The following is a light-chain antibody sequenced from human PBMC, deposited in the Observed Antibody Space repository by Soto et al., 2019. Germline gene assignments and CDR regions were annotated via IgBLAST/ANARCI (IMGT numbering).Light chain of an antibody. CDR2: DAS. V-gene: IGKV3-20*01. CDR1: QTVRNNY. CDR3: QQFSSYPLT. J-gene: IGKJ4*01. Sequence: EFVLTQSPGTLSLSPGARATLSCRASQTVRNNYLAWYQQKPGQAPRLLIYDASSMATGIPDRFSGGGSGTDFTLTISRLEPDDLSGYYCQQFSSYPLTVGGGTKVEIK.